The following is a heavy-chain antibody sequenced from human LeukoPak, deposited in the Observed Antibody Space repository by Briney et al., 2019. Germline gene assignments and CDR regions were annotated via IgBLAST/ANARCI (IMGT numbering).Heavy chain of an antibody. CDR2: ISGSGGST. D-gene: IGHD5-18*01. CDR1: GFTFSSYA. Sequence: PGGSLRLSCAASGFTFSSYAMSGFRQAPGKGLDWFSAISGSGGSTYYADSVKGRFTISRDNSKNTLYLQMNSLRAEDTAVYYCAKEPKVGYSYGFDYWGQGTLVTVSS. J-gene: IGHJ4*02. CDR3: AKEPKVGYSYGFDY. V-gene: IGHV3-23*01.